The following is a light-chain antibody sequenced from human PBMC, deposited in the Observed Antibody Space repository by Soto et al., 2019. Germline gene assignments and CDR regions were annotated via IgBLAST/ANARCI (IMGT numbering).Light chain of an antibody. CDR3: SSYTSSSTVL. V-gene: IGLV2-14*01. J-gene: IGLJ2*01. CDR2: DVS. Sequence: ALTQPASVSGSPGQSITISCTGTSSDVGGYNYVSWYQQHPGKAPKLTIYDVSNRPSGVSNRFSGSKSGNTASLTISGLQAEDEADYYCSSYTSSSTVLFGGGTKVTVL. CDR1: SSDVGGYNY.